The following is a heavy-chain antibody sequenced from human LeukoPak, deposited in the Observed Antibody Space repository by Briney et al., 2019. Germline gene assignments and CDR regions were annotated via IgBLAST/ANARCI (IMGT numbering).Heavy chain of an antibody. D-gene: IGHD6-19*01. CDR3: ARGPVAGTPTPAPFDY. J-gene: IGHJ4*02. V-gene: IGHV3-13*04. CDR2: IGTAGDT. Sequence: SGGSLRLSCAASGFTFSSYDMHWVHQATGKGLEWVSAIGTAGDTYYPGSVKGRFTISRENAKNSLYLQMNSLRAGDTAVYYCARGPVAGTPTPAPFDYWGQGTLVTVSS. CDR1: GFTFSSYD.